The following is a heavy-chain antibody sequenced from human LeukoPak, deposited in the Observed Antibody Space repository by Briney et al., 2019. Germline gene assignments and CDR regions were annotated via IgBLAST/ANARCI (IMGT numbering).Heavy chain of an antibody. Sequence: SETLSLTCTVSGVSITSYYWTWIRQPAGKGLEWIGRIHSSGSTNYNPSLKSRVTMSVDTSKNQFSLKLSSVTAADTAVYYCARFQILRANWFDPWGQGTLVTVSS. V-gene: IGHV4-4*07. CDR1: GVSITSYY. CDR3: ARFQILRANWFDP. CDR2: IHSSGST. J-gene: IGHJ5*02.